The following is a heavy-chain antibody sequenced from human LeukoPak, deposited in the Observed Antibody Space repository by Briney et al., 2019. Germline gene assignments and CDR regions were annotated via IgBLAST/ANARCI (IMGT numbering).Heavy chain of an antibody. V-gene: IGHV3-7*04. CDR1: GFTFSSYW. Sequence: PGGSLRLSCAASGFTFSSYWMSWVRQAPGKGLEWVANIKQDGSETYYVDSVKGRFTISRDNAKNSLYLQMNSLRAEDTAVYYCARVRTNIVVVPADHWGQGTLVTVSS. D-gene: IGHD2-2*01. J-gene: IGHJ5*02. CDR3: ARVRTNIVVVPADH. CDR2: IKQDGSET.